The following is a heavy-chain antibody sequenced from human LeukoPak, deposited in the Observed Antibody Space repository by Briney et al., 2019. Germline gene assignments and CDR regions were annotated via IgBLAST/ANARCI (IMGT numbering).Heavy chain of an antibody. Sequence: ASVKVSCKASGYTFTGYYMHWVRQAPGQGLEWMGWINPNSGGTNYAQKFQGRVTMTRDTSSSTAYMELSRLRSDDTAVYYCASEAAAIESDAFDIWGQGTMVTVSS. J-gene: IGHJ3*02. CDR3: ASEAAAIESDAFDI. CDR2: INPNSGGT. CDR1: GYTFTGYY. D-gene: IGHD2-2*02. V-gene: IGHV1-2*02.